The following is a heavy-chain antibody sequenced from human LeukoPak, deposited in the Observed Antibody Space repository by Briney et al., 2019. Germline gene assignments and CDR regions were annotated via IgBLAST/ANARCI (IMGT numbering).Heavy chain of an antibody. CDR2: ISYDGSNK. CDR3: ARDLEGNIAVAGTASIDY. Sequence: GSLRLSCAASGFTFSTYPMHWVRQAPGKGLEWVAVISYDGSNKYYADSVKGRFTISRDNSKNTLYLQMNSLRAEDTAVYYCARDLEGNIAVAGTASIDYWGQGTLVTVSS. J-gene: IGHJ4*02. CDR1: GFTFSTYP. V-gene: IGHV3-30-3*01. D-gene: IGHD6-19*01.